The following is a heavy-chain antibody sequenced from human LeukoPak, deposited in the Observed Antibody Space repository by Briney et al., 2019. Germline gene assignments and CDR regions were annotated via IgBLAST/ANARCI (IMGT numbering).Heavy chain of an antibody. D-gene: IGHD6-13*01. V-gene: IGHV1-8*03. J-gene: IGHJ6*03. CDR3: ARVGDSSSWYRNYYYMDV. Sequence: GASVKVSCKASGGTFSSYAISWVRQATGQGLEWMGWMNPNSGNTGYAQKFQGRVTITRNTSISTAYMELSSLRSEDTAVYYCARVGDSSSWYRNYYYMDVWGKGTTVTVSS. CDR1: GGTFSSYA. CDR2: MNPNSGNT.